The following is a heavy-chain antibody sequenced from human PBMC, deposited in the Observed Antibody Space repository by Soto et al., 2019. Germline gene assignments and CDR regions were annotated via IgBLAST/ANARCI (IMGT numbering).Heavy chain of an antibody. D-gene: IGHD4-17*01. J-gene: IGHJ5*02. CDR1: GESIATGAFY. V-gene: IGHV4-31*03. CDR3: AREGDYRTWFEP. Sequence: SETLSLTCTVSGESIATGAFYWSWIRLQSGKGPEWIGSIFYAGDTYYNPSLKSRVEISLDGSQNQFSLNLRSVTAADTAVYYCAREGDYRTWFEPWGPGTPVTVSS. CDR2: IFYAGDT.